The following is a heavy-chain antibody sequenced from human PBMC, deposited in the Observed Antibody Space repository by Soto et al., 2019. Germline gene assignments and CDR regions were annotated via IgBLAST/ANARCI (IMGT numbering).Heavy chain of an antibody. Sequence: SETLSLTCAVYGGSFSGYYWSWIRQPPGKGLEWIGEINHSGSTNYNPSLKSRVTISVDTSKNQFSLKLSSVTAADTAVYYCARGGRLQRIAVAGTGYYYYMDVWGKGTTVTLSS. CDR3: ARGGRLQRIAVAGTGYYYYMDV. D-gene: IGHD6-19*01. J-gene: IGHJ6*03. CDR2: INHSGST. CDR1: GGSFSGYY. V-gene: IGHV4-34*01.